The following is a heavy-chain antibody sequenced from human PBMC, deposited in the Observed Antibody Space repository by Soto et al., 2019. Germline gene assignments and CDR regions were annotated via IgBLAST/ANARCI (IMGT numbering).Heavy chain of an antibody. Sequence: PSETLSLTCTVSGGSISSSSYYWGCIRQPPGKGLEWIGSIYYSGSTYYNPSLKSRVTISVDTSKNQFSLKLSSVTAADTAVYYCARHRGYYDILTGYYTELNFDYWGQGTLVTVSS. J-gene: IGHJ4*02. CDR1: GGSISSSSYY. CDR3: ARHRGYYDILTGYYTELNFDY. D-gene: IGHD3-9*01. CDR2: IYYSGST. V-gene: IGHV4-39*01.